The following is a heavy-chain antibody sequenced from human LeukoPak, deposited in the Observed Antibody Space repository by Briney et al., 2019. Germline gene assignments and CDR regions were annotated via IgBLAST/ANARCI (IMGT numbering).Heavy chain of an antibody. CDR1: GDSVRSSTYY. CDR2: IYYSGRT. V-gene: IGHV4-39*01. Sequence: PSETLSLTCTVSGDSVRSSTYYWGWIRQPPGKGLEWIGSIYYSGRTYYNPSLKSRVAMSVDTSKNQFSLKLSSVTAADTAVYFCARHRSGAYSYGVLDYWGQGTLVTVSS. J-gene: IGHJ4*02. CDR3: ARHRSGAYSYGVLDY. D-gene: IGHD5-18*01.